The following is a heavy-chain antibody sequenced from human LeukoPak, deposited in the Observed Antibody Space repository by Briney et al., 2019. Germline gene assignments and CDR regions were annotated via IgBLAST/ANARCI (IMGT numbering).Heavy chain of an antibody. CDR3: ARVSVRRNRYCSSTSCYNTDYFDY. V-gene: IGHV3-7*01. D-gene: IGHD2-2*02. CDR1: GFTFSSYW. J-gene: IGHJ4*02. CDR2: IKQDGSEK. Sequence: GGSLRLSCAASGFTFSSYWMSWVRQAPGKGLEWVANIKQDGSEKYYVDSVKGRFTISRDNAKNSLYLQMNGLRAEDTAVYYCARVSVRRNRYCSSTSCYNTDYFDYWGQGTLVTVSS.